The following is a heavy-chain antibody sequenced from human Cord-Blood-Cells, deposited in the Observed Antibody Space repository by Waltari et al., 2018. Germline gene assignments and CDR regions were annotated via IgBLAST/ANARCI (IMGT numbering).Heavy chain of an antibody. CDR2: INQVETT. J-gene: IGHJ6*02. CDR3: AIDPLFGYCSGGSCYSYYYGMDV. D-gene: IGHD2-15*01. CDR1: GGSFSGYY. Sequence: QVQLQPWGAGLLKPSETLSLTCAVYGGSFSGYYWSWIRQPPGKGLEGVGEINQVETTNSDPTLKLRVTPSVDTSKNPFSLKLSSVTAADTGVYYCAIDPLFGYCSGGSCYSYYYGMDVWGQGTTVTVSS. V-gene: IGHV4-34*01.